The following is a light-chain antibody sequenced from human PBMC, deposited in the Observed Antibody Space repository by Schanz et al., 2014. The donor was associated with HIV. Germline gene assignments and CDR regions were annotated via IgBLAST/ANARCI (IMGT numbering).Light chain of an antibody. V-gene: IGKV3-11*01. CDR1: QSVSSY. CDR2: DAS. CDR3: QQRSNWPPLT. Sequence: EIVLTQSPATLSLSPGERATLTCRASQSVSSYLAWYQKKPGQAPRLLIYDASNRATGIPARFSGSGSGTDFTLIISSLEPEDFAVYYCQQRSNWPPLTFGGGTKVEMK. J-gene: IGKJ4*01.